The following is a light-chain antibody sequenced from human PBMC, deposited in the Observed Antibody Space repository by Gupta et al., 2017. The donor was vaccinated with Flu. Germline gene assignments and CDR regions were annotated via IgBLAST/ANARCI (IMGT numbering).Light chain of an antibody. V-gene: IGKV1-5*03. Sequence: DIQMTQSPSTLSASVGDRVTITCRASQTINNWLAWYQQKPGKAPKILIYGPSTLQSGVPSRFSGSGSGTEFTLTISSLQPDDSATYYCQQVSYYSYTFGQGTKLQIK. CDR1: QTINNW. CDR2: GPS. CDR3: QQVSYYSYT. J-gene: IGKJ2*01.